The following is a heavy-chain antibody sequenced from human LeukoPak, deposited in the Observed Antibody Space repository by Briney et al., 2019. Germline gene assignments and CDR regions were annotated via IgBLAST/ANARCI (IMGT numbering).Heavy chain of an antibody. CDR1: GYSFTSYW. V-gene: IGHV5-51*01. CDR2: IYPGDSDT. J-gene: IGHJ4*02. Sequence: GESLKISCKGSGYSFTSYWIGWVRQMPGKGLEWMGIIYPGDSDTRYSPSFRGQVTISADKSISTAYLQWSSLKASDTAMYYCATPYPREYCSSTTCYFNYWGQGTLVTVSS. CDR3: ATPYPREYCSSTTCYFNY. D-gene: IGHD2-2*01.